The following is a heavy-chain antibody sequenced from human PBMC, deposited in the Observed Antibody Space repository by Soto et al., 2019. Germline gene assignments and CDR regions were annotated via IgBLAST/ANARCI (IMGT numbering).Heavy chain of an antibody. D-gene: IGHD4-17*01. Sequence: PVRPLRLSWAASWFTCSSYAMHWVRQAPGKGLEWVSRIDTDGGGTSYADSVKGRFTIPTDNAENTVYLQMNGLRVEDTAVYYCATVFDVWGQGTLVTVSS. J-gene: IGHJ4*02. CDR3: ATVFDV. CDR2: IDTDGGGT. V-gene: IGHV3-74*01. CDR1: WFTCSSYA.